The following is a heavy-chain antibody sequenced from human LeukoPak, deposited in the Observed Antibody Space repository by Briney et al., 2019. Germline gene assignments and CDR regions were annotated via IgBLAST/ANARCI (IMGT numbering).Heavy chain of an antibody. CDR3: AKGNYGDYTPDPMYYFDY. Sequence: PGRSLRPSCAASGFTFDDYAMHWVRQAPGKGLEWVSGISWNSGSIGYADSVKGRFTISRDNAENSLYLQMNSLRAEDMALYYCAKGNYGDYTPDPMYYFDYWGQGTLVTVSS. CDR2: ISWNSGSI. D-gene: IGHD4-17*01. J-gene: IGHJ4*02. V-gene: IGHV3-9*03. CDR1: GFTFDDYA.